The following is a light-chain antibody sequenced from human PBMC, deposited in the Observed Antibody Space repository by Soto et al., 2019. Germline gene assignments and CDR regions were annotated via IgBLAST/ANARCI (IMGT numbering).Light chain of an antibody. J-gene: IGKJ4*01. CDR3: QQYRSYPLT. CDR2: AAS. Sequence: DIPMTQSPSSLSASVGDRVTITCRASQDIGNYLAWFQQKPGKAPKCLMYAASSLQSGVPSRFSGIGSGTDFTLTISSLQPEDFATYLCQQYRSYPLTFGGGTKVEIK. V-gene: IGKV1-16*01. CDR1: QDIGNY.